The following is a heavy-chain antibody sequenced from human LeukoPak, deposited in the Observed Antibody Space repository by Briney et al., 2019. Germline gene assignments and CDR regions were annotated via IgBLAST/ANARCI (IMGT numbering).Heavy chain of an antibody. Sequence: GGSLRLSCAASGFTFSSHAMSWARHAPGKGLEWVSTLRGSDGSTYYADSVKGRFTISRDNAKNSLYLQMNSLRAEDTAVYYCASSSRPSYYDFWSDYYNYYYYGMDVWGQGTTVTVSS. CDR1: GFTFSSHA. J-gene: IGHJ6*02. D-gene: IGHD3-3*01. CDR2: LRGSDGST. CDR3: ASSSRPSYYDFWSDYYNYYYYGMDV. V-gene: IGHV3-23*01.